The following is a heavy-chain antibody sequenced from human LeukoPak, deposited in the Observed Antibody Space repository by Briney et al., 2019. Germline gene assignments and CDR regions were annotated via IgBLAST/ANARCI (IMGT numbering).Heavy chain of an antibody. V-gene: IGHV3-53*01. CDR3: ARVPGGGDFYFDY. Sequence: GGSLRLSCAASGFTVSSNYMSWARQAPGKGLEWVSVIYSGGSTYYADSVKGRFTISRDNSKNTLYLQMNSLRAEDTAVYYCARVPGGGDFYFDYWGQGTLVTVSS. CDR1: GFTVSSNY. J-gene: IGHJ4*02. CDR2: IYSGGST. D-gene: IGHD2-21*02.